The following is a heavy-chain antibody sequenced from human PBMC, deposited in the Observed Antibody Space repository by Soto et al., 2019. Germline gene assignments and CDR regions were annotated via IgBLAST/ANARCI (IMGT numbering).Heavy chain of an antibody. CDR2: IYTSGST. Sequence: SETLPLTCTVSGGSISSYYWSWIRQPAGKGLEWIGRIYTSGSTNYNPSLKSRVTMSVDTSKNQFSLKLSSVTAADTAVYYCARERASITGTTWSWFDPWGQGTLVTVSS. CDR1: GGSISSYY. CDR3: ARERASITGTTWSWFDP. D-gene: IGHD1-20*01. J-gene: IGHJ5*02. V-gene: IGHV4-4*07.